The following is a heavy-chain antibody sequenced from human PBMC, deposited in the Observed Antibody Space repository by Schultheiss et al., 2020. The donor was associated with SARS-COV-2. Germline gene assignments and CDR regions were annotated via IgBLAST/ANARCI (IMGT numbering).Heavy chain of an antibody. D-gene: IGHD3-22*01. Sequence: GGSLRLSCAASGFTFSSYAMHWVRQAPGKGLEWVSSISGSSSYIYYADSVKGRFTISRDNSKNTLYLQMSSLRAEDTAVYYCASDSSGYYYVGAFDIWGQGTMVTVSS. J-gene: IGHJ3*02. V-gene: IGHV3-21*01. CDR1: GFTFSSYA. CDR2: ISGSSSYI. CDR3: ASDSSGYYYVGAFDI.